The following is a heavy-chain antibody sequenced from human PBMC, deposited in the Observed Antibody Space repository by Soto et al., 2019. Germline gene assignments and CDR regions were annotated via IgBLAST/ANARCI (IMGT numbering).Heavy chain of an antibody. CDR2: ISGYNGNI. J-gene: IGHJ2*01. D-gene: IGHD1-26*01. CDR3: ARDVSGGTYPWFFDL. Sequence: QGQLVQSGAEVKKPGASVNVSCKASGYISSIYGISWVRQAPGQGLEWMAWISGYNGNIKYAQKFQGRVTVATDTTTTGAYMELRSLRSDDTAVYYCARDVSGGTYPWFFDLWGRGTLVTVSS. V-gene: IGHV1-18*04. CDR1: GYISSIYG.